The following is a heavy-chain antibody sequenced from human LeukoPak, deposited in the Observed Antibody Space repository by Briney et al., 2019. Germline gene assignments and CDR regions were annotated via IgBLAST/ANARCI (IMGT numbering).Heavy chain of an antibody. J-gene: IGHJ4*02. CDR2: IHDGGSPI. V-gene: IGHV3-48*01. Sequence: GGSLRLSCAASGFTFSSYSMTWVRQAPGKGLEWISYIHDGGSPIYYADSVRGRFTVSRDNAKNSLYLQMNSLRAEDTALYYCARGGSSWFPYWGQGTLVTVSS. D-gene: IGHD6-13*01. CDR3: ARGGSSWFPY. CDR1: GFTFSSYS.